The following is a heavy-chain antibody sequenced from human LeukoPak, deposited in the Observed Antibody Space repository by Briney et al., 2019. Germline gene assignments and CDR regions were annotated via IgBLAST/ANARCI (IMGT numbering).Heavy chain of an antibody. D-gene: IGHD3-9*01. J-gene: IGHJ4*02. V-gene: IGHV3-74*01. CDR3: ARDSRYYDILTGYYRGYYFDY. CDR1: GFTFSSYW. Sequence: PGGSLRLSCAASGFTFSSYWMHWVRQAPGKGLVWVSRINSDGSSTSYADSVKGRFTISRDNAKNSLYLQMNSLRAEDTAVYYCARDSRYYDILTGYYRGYYFDYWGQGTLVTVSS. CDR2: INSDGSST.